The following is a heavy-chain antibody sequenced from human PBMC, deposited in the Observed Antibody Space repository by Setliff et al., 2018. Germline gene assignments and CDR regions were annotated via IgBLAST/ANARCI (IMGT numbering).Heavy chain of an antibody. CDR1: GFSLSTSLVG. CDR2: IYWNDEK. J-gene: IGHJ4*02. D-gene: IGHD2-21*01. V-gene: IGHV2-5*01. CDR3: AHIAGGGNSPRHDY. Sequence: ESGPTLVNPTQTLTLTCTFSGFSLSTSLVGVGWIRQPPGKALEWLALIYWNDEKRYSPSLKSRLTITKDTSKNQVVLTMTNMDPVDTATYYCAHIAGGGNSPRHDYWGQGTLVTV.